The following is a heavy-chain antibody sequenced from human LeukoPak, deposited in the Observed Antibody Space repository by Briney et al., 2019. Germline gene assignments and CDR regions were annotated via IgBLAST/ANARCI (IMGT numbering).Heavy chain of an antibody. V-gene: IGHV3-74*01. Sequence: GGSLRLSCAASGFTFSSSWMHWVRQAPGKGLVWVSRINSDGTTTAYADSVKGRFTISRDNAKNSLYLQMNSLRAEDTALYYCAKDFRVGATPYFDYWGQGTLVTVSS. J-gene: IGHJ4*02. CDR1: GFTFSSSW. CDR3: AKDFRVGATPYFDY. CDR2: INSDGTTT. D-gene: IGHD1-26*01.